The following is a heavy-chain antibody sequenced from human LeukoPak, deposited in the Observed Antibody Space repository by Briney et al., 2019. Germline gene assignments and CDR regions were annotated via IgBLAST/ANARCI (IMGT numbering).Heavy chain of an antibody. D-gene: IGHD5-18*01. Sequence: GGSLSLSCAASGFTFDDYGMHWVRQAPGKGLGWVSGISWNSGSIGYADSVKGRFTISRDNAKNSLYLQMNSLRAEDTALYYCAKDAEPTYTYGKIDYWGQGTLVTVSS. J-gene: IGHJ4*02. CDR3: AKDAEPTYTYGKIDY. CDR1: GFTFDDYG. CDR2: ISWNSGSI. V-gene: IGHV3-9*01.